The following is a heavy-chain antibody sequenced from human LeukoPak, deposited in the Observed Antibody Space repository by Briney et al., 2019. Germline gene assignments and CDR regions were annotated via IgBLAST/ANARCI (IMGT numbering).Heavy chain of an antibody. CDR3: ARVGKVLLWFGELPSYYMDV. V-gene: IGHV3-74*01. D-gene: IGHD3-10*01. CDR1: GFTFSSYW. CDR2: INSDGSST. J-gene: IGHJ6*03. Sequence: PGGSLRLSCAASGFTFSSYWMHWVRQAPGKGLVWVSRINSDGSSTSYADSVKGRFTISRDNAKNTLYLQMNSLRAEDTAVYYCARVGKVLLWFGELPSYYMDVWGKGTTVTVSS.